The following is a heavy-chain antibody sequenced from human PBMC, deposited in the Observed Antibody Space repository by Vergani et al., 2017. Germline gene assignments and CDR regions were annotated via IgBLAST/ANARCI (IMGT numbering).Heavy chain of an antibody. V-gene: IGHV5-51*01. D-gene: IGHD6-13*01. CDR2: IHPADSDT. Sequence: EVQLVQSGAEVKKPGDSLKISCQISGYSFTNYWIGWVRQMPGKGLEWMGIIHPADSDTRYSPSFQGQVTISVGKSISTAYLQRSSLRASDSAMYYCASLAGRESSRSKYFDYWGQGTLVTVSA. J-gene: IGHJ4*02. CDR1: GYSFTNYW. CDR3: ASLAGRESSRSKYFDY.